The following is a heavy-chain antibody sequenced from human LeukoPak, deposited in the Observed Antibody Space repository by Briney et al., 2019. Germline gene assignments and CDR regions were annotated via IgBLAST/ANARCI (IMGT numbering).Heavy chain of an antibody. J-gene: IGHJ2*01. V-gene: IGHV3-23*01. CDR1: GFTFSSYA. CDR3: AKVWADYDFWSAYYWYFDL. Sequence: GGSLSLSCAASGFTFSSYAMSWVRQAPGKGLEWVSAVSGNGAGTFYTDSVKGRFTISRDNSRHTLYLQMDSLRAEDTAVYYCAKVWADYDFWSAYYWYFDLWGRGTLVTVSS. CDR2: VSGNGAGT. D-gene: IGHD3-3*01.